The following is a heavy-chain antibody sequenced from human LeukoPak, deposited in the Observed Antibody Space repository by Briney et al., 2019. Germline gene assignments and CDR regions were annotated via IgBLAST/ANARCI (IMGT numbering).Heavy chain of an antibody. D-gene: IGHD4-23*01. CDR1: GYTFTTYA. CDR3: ARERYGGNSRVRFFDY. CDR2: INAGNGNT. J-gene: IGHJ4*02. Sequence: ASVKVSCKASGYTFTTYAIHWVRQAPGQRLEWMGWINAGNGNTNYAQKLQGRVTMTTDTSTSTAYMELRSLRSDDTAVYYCARERYGGNSRVRFFDYWGQGTLVTVSS. V-gene: IGHV1-18*01.